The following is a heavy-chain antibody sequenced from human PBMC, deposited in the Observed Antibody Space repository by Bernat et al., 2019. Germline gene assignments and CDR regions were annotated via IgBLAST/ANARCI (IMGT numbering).Heavy chain of an antibody. D-gene: IGHD3-16*02. CDR1: GYTFTGYY. V-gene: IGHV1-2*04. CDR2: INPNSGGT. J-gene: IGHJ3*02. CDR3: ARGGYDYVWGSYRSDAFDI. Sequence: QVQLVQSGAEVKKPGASVKVSCKASGYTFTGYYMHWVRQAPGQGLEWMGWINPNSGGTNYAQKFQGWVTMTRDTSISTAYMELSRLRSDDTAVYYCARGGYDYVWGSYRSDAFDIWGQGTMVTVSP.